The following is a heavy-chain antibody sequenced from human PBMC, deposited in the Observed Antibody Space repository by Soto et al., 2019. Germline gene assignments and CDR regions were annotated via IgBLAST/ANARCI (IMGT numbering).Heavy chain of an antibody. D-gene: IGHD2-15*01. Sequence: EVQLVESGGGLVQPGESLRLSCAASGLTFRSYWMHWVRQAPGKGLVWVSRINTDGSVAMYVDSVKGRFTISRDNAKNTRYLHRNTLRAEDTAVDYCMRDMQLGRLDSWGQGTLVTVSS. CDR1: GLTFRSYW. CDR3: MRDMQLGRLDS. CDR2: INTDGSVA. V-gene: IGHV3-74*03. J-gene: IGHJ4*02.